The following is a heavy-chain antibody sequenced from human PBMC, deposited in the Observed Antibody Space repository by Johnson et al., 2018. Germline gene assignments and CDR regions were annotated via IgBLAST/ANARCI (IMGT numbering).Heavy chain of an antibody. D-gene: IGHD2-15*01. CDR1: GFTFSNYG. J-gene: IGHJ6*02. V-gene: IGHV3-33*01. Sequence: QVQLVQSGGGVVQPGRSLRLSCGASGFTFSNYGMHWVRQAPGKGLEWVAVIWFDGNNEYYADSVKGRFTISRDLSKSTLYLQMNTLRAEDTAVYYCSRDSGDYSFYYYGMDVWGQGTTVTVSS. CDR2: IWFDGNNE. CDR3: SRDSGDYSFYYYGMDV.